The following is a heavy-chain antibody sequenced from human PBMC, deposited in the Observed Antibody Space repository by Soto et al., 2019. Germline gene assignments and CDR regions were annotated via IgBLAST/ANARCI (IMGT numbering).Heavy chain of an antibody. V-gene: IGHV3-23*01. D-gene: IGHD2-2*02. J-gene: IGHJ3*01. CDR1: GYPFGDYA. CDR3: AKDAIPYNGRDDAFDL. Sequence: SCVASGYPFGDYAMRWVRQAPGKGLEWVSAIGPTEAHAPAYAASVKGRFTISRDNSRNILYLQMTNLRAEDTGVYYCAKDAIPYNGRDDAFDLWGQGTMVTVSS. CDR2: IGPTEAHAP.